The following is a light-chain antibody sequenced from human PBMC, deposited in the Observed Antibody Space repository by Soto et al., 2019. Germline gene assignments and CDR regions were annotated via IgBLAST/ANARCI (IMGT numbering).Light chain of an antibody. Sequence: EIVLTQSPATLSLSPGERATLSCRASQSVSAYLAWYQQKPGQAPRLLIYDASNSATGIPARFSGGGSGPDVTLTISSLAPEDPAVYYCQQCSNWPRTFGQGTKVEIK. CDR2: DAS. CDR3: QQCSNWPRT. CDR1: QSVSAY. J-gene: IGKJ1*01. V-gene: IGKV3-11*01.